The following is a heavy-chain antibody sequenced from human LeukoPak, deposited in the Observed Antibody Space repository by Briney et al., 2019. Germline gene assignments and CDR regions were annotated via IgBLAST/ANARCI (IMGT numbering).Heavy chain of an antibody. CDR2: INPNSGGT. CDR1: GYTFTGYY. CDR3: ARTSDLWGETDY. Sequence: ASVKVSCKASGYTFTGYYMHWVRQAPGQGLEWMGWINPNSGGTNYAQKFQGRVTMTRDTSISTAYMELSRLRSDDTAVYYCARTSDLWGETDYWGQGTLVTVSP. V-gene: IGHV1-2*02. D-gene: IGHD3-16*01. J-gene: IGHJ4*02.